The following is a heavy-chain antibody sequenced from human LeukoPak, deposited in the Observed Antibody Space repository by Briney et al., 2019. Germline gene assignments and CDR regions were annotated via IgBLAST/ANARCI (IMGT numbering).Heavy chain of an antibody. CDR1: GFTFSTYT. V-gene: IGHV3-21*01. CDR3: AGGDYGTSGYYDF. Sequence: GGSLRLSCAASGFTFSTYTMNWVRQAPGAGLGWVSSISSASSYIYYADSVRGRFTISRDNAKNSLSLQMISLRAEDTAVYYCAGGDYGTSGYYDFWGQGTLVTVSS. J-gene: IGHJ4*02. D-gene: IGHD3-22*01. CDR2: ISSASSYI.